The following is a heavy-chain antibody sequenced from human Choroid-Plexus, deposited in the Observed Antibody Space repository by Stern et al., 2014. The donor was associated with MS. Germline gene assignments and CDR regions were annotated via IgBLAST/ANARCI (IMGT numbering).Heavy chain of an antibody. J-gene: IGHJ4*02. V-gene: IGHV3-30*18. Sequence: MQLVESGGGVAQPGRPLILSCAASGFTFSNFGMHWVRQAPGKGLEWGALISYDGSDKYYADSVKGRFTIFRDNSKNTLYMHMNSLRAEDTAVYYCAKDRQWSTYFFDYWGQGSLVTVSS. CDR3: AKDRQWSTYFFDY. D-gene: IGHD2-15*01. CDR1: GFTFSNFG. CDR2: ISYDGSDK.